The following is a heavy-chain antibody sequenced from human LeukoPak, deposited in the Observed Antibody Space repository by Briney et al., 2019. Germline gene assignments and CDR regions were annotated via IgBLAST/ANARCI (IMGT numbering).Heavy chain of an antibody. D-gene: IGHD3-3*01. CDR1: GFIFSNFG. Sequence: GGSLRLSCEASGFIFSNFGMHWVRQAPGKGLEWVAFTRYDGAKKYYGDSVRGRFTISKDNSKNTVHLEMNSLRPEDTAVYYCARVFLEWSTDAFDIWGQGTMVTVSS. V-gene: IGHV3-30*02. CDR3: ARVFLEWSTDAFDI. CDR2: TRYDGAKK. J-gene: IGHJ3*02.